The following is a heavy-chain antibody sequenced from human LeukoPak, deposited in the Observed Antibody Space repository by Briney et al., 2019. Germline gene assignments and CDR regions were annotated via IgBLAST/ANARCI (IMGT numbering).Heavy chain of an antibody. CDR3: ARDTTVTTPKPRLHIIDY. D-gene: IGHD4-17*01. CDR1: GFSFSDYY. CDR2: ISTSGNTI. Sequence: PGGSLRLSCAASGFSFSDYYMSWIRQAPGKGLEWVSYISTSGNTIYYADSVKGRFTNSRDNAKNSLYLQMNSLRAEDTAVYYCARDTTVTTPKPRLHIIDYWGQGTLVTVSS. V-gene: IGHV3-11*01. J-gene: IGHJ4*02.